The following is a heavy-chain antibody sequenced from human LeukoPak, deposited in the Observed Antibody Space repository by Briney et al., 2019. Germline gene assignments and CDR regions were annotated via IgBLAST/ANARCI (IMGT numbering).Heavy chain of an antibody. CDR2: ISGSGGST. J-gene: IGHJ4*02. Sequence: GGSLRLSCAASGFTFSSYAMSWVRQAPGKGLEWVSAISGSGGSTYYADSVKGRFTISRDNSKNMLYLQMNSLRAEDTAVYYCAKGPSRNIAAAGTDYWGQGTLVTVSS. D-gene: IGHD6-13*01. CDR3: AKGPSRNIAAAGTDY. CDR1: GFTFSSYA. V-gene: IGHV3-23*01.